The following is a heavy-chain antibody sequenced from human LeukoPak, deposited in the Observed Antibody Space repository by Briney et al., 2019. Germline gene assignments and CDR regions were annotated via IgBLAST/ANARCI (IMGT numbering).Heavy chain of an antibody. J-gene: IGHJ4*02. Sequence: GASVKVSCKVSGYTLTELSMHWVRQAPGKGLEWMGGFDPEDGETIYAQKFQGRVTMTEDTSTATAYMELSSLRSEDTAVYYCATVSPWNGPPYFDYWGQGTLVTVSP. CDR1: GYTLTELS. D-gene: IGHD1-1*01. CDR3: ATVSPWNGPPYFDY. V-gene: IGHV1-24*01. CDR2: FDPEDGET.